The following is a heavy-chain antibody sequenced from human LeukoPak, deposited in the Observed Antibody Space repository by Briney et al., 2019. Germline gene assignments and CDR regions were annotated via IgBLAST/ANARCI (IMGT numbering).Heavy chain of an antibody. CDR2: IIPIFGTA. Sequence: ASVKVSCKASGGTFSSYAISWVRQAPGQGLEWMGGIIPIFGTANYAQKFQGRVTITTDESTSTAYMELRSLRSDDTAVYYCARGGPENWFDPWGQGTLVTVSS. J-gene: IGHJ5*02. D-gene: IGHD1-14*01. CDR3: ARGGPENWFDP. CDR1: GGTFSSYA. V-gene: IGHV1-69*05.